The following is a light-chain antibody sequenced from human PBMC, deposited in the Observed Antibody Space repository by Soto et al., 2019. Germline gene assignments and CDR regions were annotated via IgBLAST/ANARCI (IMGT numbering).Light chain of an antibody. CDR2: GTS. CDR1: LPIDRT. J-gene: IGKJ4*01. V-gene: IGKV3-15*01. Sequence: VMTQSQATLSVSRGERVTLSCRANLPIDRTLAWYQQKPGQAPRHLIYGTSTRATGIPARFSGSGSGTEFTLTISSLQSEDFAVYYCQHYNNWLGTFGGGTKVEIK. CDR3: QHYNNWLGT.